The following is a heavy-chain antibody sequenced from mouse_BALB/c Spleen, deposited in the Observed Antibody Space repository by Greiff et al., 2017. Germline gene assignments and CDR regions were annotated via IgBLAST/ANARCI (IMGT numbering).Heavy chain of an antibody. CDR3: ARSTMTSWFAY. Sequence: DVQLQESGPGLVKPSQSLSLTCSVTGYSITSGYYWNWIRQFPGNKLEWMGYISYDGSNNYNPSLKNRISITRDTSKNQFFLKLNSVTTEDTATYYCARSTMTSWFAYWGQGTLVTVSA. D-gene: IGHD2-4*01. J-gene: IGHJ3*01. V-gene: IGHV3-6*02. CDR2: ISYDGSN. CDR1: GYSITSGYY.